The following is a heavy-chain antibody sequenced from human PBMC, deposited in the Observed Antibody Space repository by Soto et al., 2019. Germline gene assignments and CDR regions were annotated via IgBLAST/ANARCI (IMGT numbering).Heavy chain of an antibody. CDR1: GFTFSSYG. D-gene: IGHD6-13*01. V-gene: IGHV3-30*18. CDR2: ISYDGSNK. CDR3: AKDLGGSSWYGGEGY. Sequence: QVQLVESGGGVVQPGRSLRLSCAASGFTFSSYGMHWVRQAPGKGLEWVAVISYDGSNKYYADSVKGRFTISRDNSKNTLYLQMNSLRAEDTAVYYCAKDLGGSSWYGGEGYWGQGTLVTVSS. J-gene: IGHJ4*02.